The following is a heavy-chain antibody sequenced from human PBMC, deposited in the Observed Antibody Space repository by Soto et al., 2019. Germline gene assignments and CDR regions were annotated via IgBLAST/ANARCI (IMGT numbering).Heavy chain of an antibody. CDR1: GYTFTGYY. CDR2: INAGNGNT. J-gene: IGHJ4*02. V-gene: IGHV1-3*01. D-gene: IGHD5-18*01. Sequence: GASVKVSCKASGYTFTGYYMLWVRQAPGQRLEWMGWINAGNGNTKYSQKFQGRVTITRDTSASTAYMELSSLRSEGTAVYYCARDPGYSYGYNWGQGTLVTVSS. CDR3: ARDPGYSYGYN.